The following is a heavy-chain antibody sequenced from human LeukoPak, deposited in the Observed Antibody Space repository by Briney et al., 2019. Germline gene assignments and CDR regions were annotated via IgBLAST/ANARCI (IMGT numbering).Heavy chain of an antibody. CDR2: LNHSGST. J-gene: IGHJ4*02. CDR1: GGSFSGYY. CDR3: ARGPLDTAVATYYFDY. D-gene: IGHD5-18*01. Sequence: SETLSLTCAVYGGSFSGYYWSWIRKPPGKGLERIGELNHSGSTNYNPSLKSRVTISLDTSKDQFSLKLSSVTAADTAVYYCARGPLDTAVATYYFDYWAQGTLVTVSS. V-gene: IGHV4-34*01.